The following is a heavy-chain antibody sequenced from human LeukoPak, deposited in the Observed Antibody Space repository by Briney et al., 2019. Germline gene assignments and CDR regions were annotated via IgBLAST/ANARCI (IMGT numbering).Heavy chain of an antibody. V-gene: IGHV3-48*03. CDR3: ARETYYSGSGSYCFDY. CDR2: ISSSGGTI. D-gene: IGHD3-10*01. Sequence: PGGSLRLSCAASGFTFSSYEMNWVRQAPGKGLEWVSYISSSGGTIYYADSVKGRFTISRDNAKNSLYLQMNSLRAEDTAVYYCARETYYSGSGSYCFDYWGQGTLVTVSS. CDR1: GFTFSSYE. J-gene: IGHJ4*02.